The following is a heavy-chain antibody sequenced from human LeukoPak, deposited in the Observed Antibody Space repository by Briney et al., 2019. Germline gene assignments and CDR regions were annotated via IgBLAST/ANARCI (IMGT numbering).Heavy chain of an antibody. Sequence: PGGSLRLSCAASGFTFDDYGMSWVRQAPGKGLEWVSGINWNGGSTGYADSVTGRFTISRDNAKSSLYLQMNSLRAEDTALYYCAREGVYYYDSSGSYYFDYWGQGTLVTASS. J-gene: IGHJ4*02. CDR1: GFTFDDYG. V-gene: IGHV3-20*04. CDR2: INWNGGST. CDR3: AREGVYYYDSSGSYYFDY. D-gene: IGHD3-22*01.